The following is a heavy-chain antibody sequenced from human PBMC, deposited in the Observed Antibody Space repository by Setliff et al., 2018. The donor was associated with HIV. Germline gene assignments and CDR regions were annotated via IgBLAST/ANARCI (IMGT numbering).Heavy chain of an antibody. D-gene: IGHD6-19*01. V-gene: IGHV1-46*01. CDR2: INPSDGST. CDR3: ARVSRSGWFFDW. CDR1: GYTFTSYT. Sequence: GASVKVSCKTSGYTFTSYTTHWVRQAPGQGLEWMGLINPSDGSTSYAPKFQDRVTMTRDTSTTTVYMELSSLRSDDTAVYYCARVSRSGWFFDWWGQGTLVTVSS. J-gene: IGHJ4*02.